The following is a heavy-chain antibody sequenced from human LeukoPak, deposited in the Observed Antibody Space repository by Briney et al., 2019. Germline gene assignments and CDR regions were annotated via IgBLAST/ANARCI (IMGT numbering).Heavy chain of an antibody. CDR1: GGSFSGYY. V-gene: IGHV4-34*01. J-gene: IGHJ6*03. CDR3: ARGRNTLGYCSGGSCYSGYYYYYMDV. D-gene: IGHD2-15*01. CDR2: INHSGST. Sequence: SETLSLTCAVYGGSFSGYYWSWIRQPPGKGLEWIGEINHSGSTNYNPSLKSRVTISVDTSKNQFSLKLSSVTAADTAVYYCARGRNTLGYCSGGSCYSGYYYYYMDVWGKGTTVTVSS.